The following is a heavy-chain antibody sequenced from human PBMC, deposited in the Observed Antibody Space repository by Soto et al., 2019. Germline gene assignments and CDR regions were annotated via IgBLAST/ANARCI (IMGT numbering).Heavy chain of an antibody. J-gene: IGHJ4*02. CDR2: INHSGST. D-gene: IGHD6-25*01. V-gene: IGHV4-34*01. CDR1: GGSFSGYY. Sequence: SETLSLTCAVYGGSFSGYYWSWIRQPPGKGLEWIGEINHSGSTNYNPSLKSRVTISVDTSKNQFSLKLSSVTAADTAVYYCARIPTKIAAKKRSYYFDYWGQGTLVTVS. CDR3: ARIPTKIAAKKRSYYFDY.